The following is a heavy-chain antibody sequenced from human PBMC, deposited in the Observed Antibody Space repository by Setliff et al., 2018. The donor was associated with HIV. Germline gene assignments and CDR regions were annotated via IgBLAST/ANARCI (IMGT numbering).Heavy chain of an antibody. V-gene: IGHV1-2*02. CDR3: ARGFCSNTSCRGVMDY. CDR2: INPNDGAA. Sequence: ASVKVSCKASGYTFTGYYIHWARQAPGQGLEWMGWINPNDGAANYAQRFHGRVTMTRDTSISTAYVELNSLTSNDTAVYYCARGFCSNTSCRGVMDYWGQGTLVTVSS. D-gene: IGHD2-2*01. J-gene: IGHJ4*02. CDR1: GYTFTGYY.